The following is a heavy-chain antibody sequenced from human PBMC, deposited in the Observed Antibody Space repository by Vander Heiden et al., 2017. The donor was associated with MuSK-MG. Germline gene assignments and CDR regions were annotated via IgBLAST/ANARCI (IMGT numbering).Heavy chain of an antibody. CDR1: GYSISSGYY. V-gene: IGHV4-38-2*01. CDR3: ARRYVGATDPLWDY. D-gene: IGHD1-26*01. Sequence: QVQLQESGPGLVKPSETLSLTCAVSGYSISSGYYWGWIRQPPGKGLEWIGSIYHSGSTYYNPSLKSRVTISVDTSKNQFSLKLSSVTAADTAVYYCARRYVGATDPLWDYWGQGTLVTVSS. J-gene: IGHJ4*02. CDR2: IYHSGST.